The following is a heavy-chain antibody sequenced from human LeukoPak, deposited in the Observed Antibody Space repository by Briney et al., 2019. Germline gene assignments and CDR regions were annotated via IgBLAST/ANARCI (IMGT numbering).Heavy chain of an antibody. CDR1: ARTFTSYA. Sequence: PSRKVSSQPAARTFTSYAISWVRQAPGHVLEWMGRIIPILGIANYAQKFQGRVTITADKSTSTAYMELSSLRSEDTAVYYCARGFGTGSTMTLGYWGQGTLVTVSS. V-gene: IGHV1-69*04. J-gene: IGHJ4*02. CDR2: IIPILGIA. D-gene: IGHD1-26*01. CDR3: ARGFGTGSTMTLGY.